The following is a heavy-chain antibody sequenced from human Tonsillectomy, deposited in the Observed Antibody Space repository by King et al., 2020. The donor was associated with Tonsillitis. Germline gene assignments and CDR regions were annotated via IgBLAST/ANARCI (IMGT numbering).Heavy chain of an antibody. J-gene: IGHJ4*02. V-gene: IGHV3-30*18. CDR2: ISFDGSNK. D-gene: IGHD1-26*01. CDR3: AKGGVEISVGPFDY. Sequence: VQLVESGGGVVHPGRSLRLSCAASGLTFSNYGMHWVRQAPGKGLEWVAAISFDGSNKVYADSMKGRFTISRDNSKNTLYLQMNSLRAEDTAVYYCAKGGVEISVGPFDYWGQGTLVTVSS. CDR1: GLTFSNYG.